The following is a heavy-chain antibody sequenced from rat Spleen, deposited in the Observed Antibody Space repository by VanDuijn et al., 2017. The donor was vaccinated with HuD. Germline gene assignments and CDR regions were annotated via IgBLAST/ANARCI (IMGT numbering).Heavy chain of an antibody. V-gene: IGHV5S13*01. J-gene: IGHJ2*01. D-gene: IGHD5-1*01. Sequence: EVQLVESGGGLVQPGRSLKLSCAASGFTFSDYNMAWVRQAPKKGLEWVASISTIGSNTYYRDSVKGRFTISRDNAKNTQYLQVDSLRSEDAATYYCARHVGGGSYYFDYWGQGVMVTVSS. CDR3: ARHVGGGSYYFDY. CDR1: GFTFSDYN. CDR2: ISTIGSNT.